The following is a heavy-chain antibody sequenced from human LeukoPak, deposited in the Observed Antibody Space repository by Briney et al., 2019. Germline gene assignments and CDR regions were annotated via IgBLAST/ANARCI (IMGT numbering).Heavy chain of an antibody. CDR1: GFTFNNYA. Sequence: GGSLRLSCAASGFTFNNYAISWVRQAPGQGLEWVSLISGSGGSTYFADSVKGRFTISRDNSMNTLYLQMNSLRAEDTAVYYCAKVPGPYYYDSSGYPPDDAFDIWGQGTMVTVSS. D-gene: IGHD3-22*01. V-gene: IGHV3-23*01. J-gene: IGHJ3*02. CDR2: ISGSGGST. CDR3: AKVPGPYYYDSSGYPPDDAFDI.